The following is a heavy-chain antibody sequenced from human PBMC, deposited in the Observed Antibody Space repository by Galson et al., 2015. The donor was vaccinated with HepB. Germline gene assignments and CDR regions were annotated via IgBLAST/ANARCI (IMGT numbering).Heavy chain of an antibody. CDR1: GFTFSSYW. J-gene: IGHJ5*02. Sequence: SLRLSCAGSGFTFSSYWTSWVRQAPGKGLECVANIKEDGSEKQYVDSVRGRFTISRDNVKKSMYLQMNSLRVDDTGTYYCARGFRAWGQGILVTVAS. V-gene: IGHV3-7*01. CDR3: ARGFRA. CDR2: IKEDGSEK.